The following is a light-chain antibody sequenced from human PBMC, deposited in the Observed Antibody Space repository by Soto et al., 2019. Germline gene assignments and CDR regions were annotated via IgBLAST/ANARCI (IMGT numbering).Light chain of an antibody. CDR1: QSVSSGH. V-gene: IGKV3-20*01. J-gene: IGKJ4*01. CDR2: GAS. CDR3: QRYDSAPLT. Sequence: DIVLTQSPGTLSLSPGERASLSCRASQSVSSGHLAWYQQKPGQAPRLLIYGASSRATGIPDRFSGSGSGTDFTLTISSLQPVDVATYYCQRYDSAPLTFGGGTKVDIK.